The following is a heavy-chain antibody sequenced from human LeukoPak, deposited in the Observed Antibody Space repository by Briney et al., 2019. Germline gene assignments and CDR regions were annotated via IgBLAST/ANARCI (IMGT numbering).Heavy chain of an antibody. CDR1: GGSTRVYY. D-gene: IGHD2-15*01. J-gene: IGHJ3*01. CDR2: IYSSGTT. V-gene: IGHV4-4*07. Sequence: PSETLSLTCTVSGGSTRVYYWHWIRQPAGKGLEWIGRIYSSGTTNYNPSLNSRVTMSVDTSKNHVSLKLNSVTAADTAAYYCGRQVGGAFDLWGQGTMVTVSS. CDR3: GRQVGGAFDL.